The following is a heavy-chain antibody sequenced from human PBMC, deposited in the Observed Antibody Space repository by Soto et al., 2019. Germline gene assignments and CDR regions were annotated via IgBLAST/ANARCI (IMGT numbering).Heavy chain of an antibody. CDR2: VYKGVTT. Sequence: SETLSLTCTVSGGSVNSRDYYWIWIRQHPGKGLEWVGSVYKGVTTSQNPSLRSRLFISTDASENQFSLRLTSVTAADTAVYYCARGDGFWSGYSYLNYWGQGTPVTVSS. D-gene: IGHD3-3*01. CDR1: GGSVNSRDYY. J-gene: IGHJ4*02. V-gene: IGHV4-31*03. CDR3: ARGDGFWSGYSYLNY.